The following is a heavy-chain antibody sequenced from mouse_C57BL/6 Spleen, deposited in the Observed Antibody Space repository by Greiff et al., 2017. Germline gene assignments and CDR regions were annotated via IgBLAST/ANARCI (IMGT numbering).Heavy chain of an antibody. J-gene: IGHJ2*01. V-gene: IGHV1-61*01. CDR2: IYPSDSET. D-gene: IGHD2-3*01. Sequence: VQLQQSGAELVRPGSSVKLSCKASGYTFTSYWMDWVKQRPGQGLEWIGNIYPSDSETHYYQKFKDKATMTVDKSSSTAYMQLSSLTSEDSAVYNCARGDGDPYFDYWGQGTTLTGSS. CDR1: GYTFTSYW. CDR3: ARGDGDPYFDY.